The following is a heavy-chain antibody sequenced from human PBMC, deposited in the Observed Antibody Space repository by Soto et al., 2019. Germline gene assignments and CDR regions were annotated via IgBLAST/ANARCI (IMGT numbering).Heavy chain of an antibody. CDR1: GGSISSSSYY. V-gene: IGHV4-39*01. Sequence: QLQLQESGPGLVKPSETLSLTCTVSGGSISSSSYYWGWIRQPQGKGLEWIGSIDDSGSTYDNPSLKSRVTISVDTSKNQFSLKLSTVTAADTAVYYCALDGDDWGQGTLVTVSS. J-gene: IGHJ4*02. CDR3: ALDGDD. CDR2: IDDSGST.